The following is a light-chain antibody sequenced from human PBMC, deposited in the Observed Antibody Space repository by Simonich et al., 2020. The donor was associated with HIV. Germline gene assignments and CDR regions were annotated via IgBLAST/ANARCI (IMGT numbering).Light chain of an antibody. J-gene: IGKJ2*01. CDR3: QQYYSTPRT. Sequence: AIQLTQSPSTLSASVGEKFTITCPTSQGISSALAWYQHKPGKAPKLLIYDASSLESGVQSRFSGSGSGTDFTLTISSLQPEDFATYYCQQYYSTPRTFGQGTKLEIK. CDR2: DAS. V-gene: IGKV1-13*02. CDR1: QGISSA.